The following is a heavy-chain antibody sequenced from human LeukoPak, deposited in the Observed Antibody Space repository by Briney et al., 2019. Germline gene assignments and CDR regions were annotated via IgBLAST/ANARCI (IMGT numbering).Heavy chain of an antibody. J-gene: IGHJ5*02. D-gene: IGHD3-16*02. V-gene: IGHV3-64*01. CDR2: ISSNGGST. Sequence: GGSLRLSCAASGSTFSSYAMHWVRQAPGEGLEYVSAISSNGGSTYYANSVKGRFTISRDNSKNTLYLQMGSLRAEDMAVYYCARDLLGLGSYPGLWFDPWGQGTLVTVSS. CDR1: GSTFSSYA. CDR3: ARDLLGLGSYPGLWFDP.